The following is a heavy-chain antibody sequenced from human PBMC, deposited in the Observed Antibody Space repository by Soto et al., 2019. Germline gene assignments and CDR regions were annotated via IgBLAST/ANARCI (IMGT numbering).Heavy chain of an antibody. V-gene: IGHV4-34*01. CDR2: INHSGST. CDR3: ERDKITGRFDY. CDR1: GGSFSGYY. Sequence: QVQLQQWGAGLLKSSETLSLTCAVYGGSFSGYYWTWIRQPPGTGLEWVGEINHSGSTNYNPSLTSRVTTSVDTSKNQFSLKLTSVTAADSAVYYCERDKITGRFDYWGQGTLVTVSS. D-gene: IGHD2-8*02. J-gene: IGHJ4*02.